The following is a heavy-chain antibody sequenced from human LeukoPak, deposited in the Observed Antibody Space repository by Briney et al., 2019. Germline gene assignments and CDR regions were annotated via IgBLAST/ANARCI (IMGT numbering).Heavy chain of an antibody. D-gene: IGHD3-3*01. CDR3: ARVDALAGTATIFGVAYTNYGMDV. V-gene: IGHV1-18*01. CDR1: GYTFTSYG. Sequence: ASVKASCKASGYTFTSYGISWVRQAPGQGLEWMGWISAYNGNTNYAQKLQGRVTMTTDTSTSTAYMELRSLRSDDTAVYYYARVDALAGTATIFGVAYTNYGMDVWGQGTTVTVSS. CDR2: ISAYNGNT. J-gene: IGHJ6*02.